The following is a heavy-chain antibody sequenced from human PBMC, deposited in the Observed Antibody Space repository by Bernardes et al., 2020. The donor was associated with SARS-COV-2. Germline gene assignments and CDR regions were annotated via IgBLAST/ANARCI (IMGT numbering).Heavy chain of an antibody. D-gene: IGHD1-26*01. CDR3: ARGSHESWIPYSRSFYYLDV. Sequence: SETLSLTCGLNDEFFSGYYLTWIRQSPQKGLEWIGDLNHSGDTKYNPSLKSRVIISLDVSKNQISLRLNSVTAADTGIYYCARGSHESWIPYSRSFYYLDVWAKGTPVTVSS. CDR1: DEFFSGYY. J-gene: IGHJ6*03. V-gene: IGHV4-34*01. CDR2: LNHSGDT.